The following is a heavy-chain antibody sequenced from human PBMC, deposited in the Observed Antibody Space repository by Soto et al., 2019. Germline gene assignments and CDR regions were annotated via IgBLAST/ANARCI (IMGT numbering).Heavy chain of an antibody. CDR1: GGSFSSPT. Sequence: QVQLVQSGAEVKKPGSSVKVSCKASGGSFSSPTISWVRQAPGQGLEWMGGVSPIFGTTNYAQKFQGRVTITADASSGTAYMELSSLKSEDTAVYYCAGGGSSGGWHFDLWGRGTLVTVSS. CDR2: VSPIFGTT. J-gene: IGHJ2*01. V-gene: IGHV1-69*01. D-gene: IGHD1-26*01. CDR3: AGGGSSGGWHFDL.